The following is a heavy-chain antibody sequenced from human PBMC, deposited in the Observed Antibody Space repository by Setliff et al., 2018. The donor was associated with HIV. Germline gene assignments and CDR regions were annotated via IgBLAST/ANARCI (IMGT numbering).Heavy chain of an antibody. J-gene: IGHJ3*02. CDR1: GFTFFDYA. V-gene: IGHV3-48*01. CDR2: IRSGSGTV. D-gene: IGHD7-27*01. CDR3: ARDWPGYGFDI. Sequence: GGSLRLSCAASGFTFFDYALNWVRQSPGKGLEWVSYIRSGSGTVYYADSVRGRFTMSRDNAKNSLYLQMNSLRAEDTAVYYCARDWPGYGFDIWGQGTMVTVSS.